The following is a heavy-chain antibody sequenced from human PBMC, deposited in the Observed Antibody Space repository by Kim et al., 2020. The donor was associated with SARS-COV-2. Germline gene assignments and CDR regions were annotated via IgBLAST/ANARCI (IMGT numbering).Heavy chain of an antibody. J-gene: IGHJ4*02. CDR1: GGTFSSYA. V-gene: IGHV1-69*13. CDR2: IIPIFGTA. D-gene: IGHD2-8*02. Sequence: SVKVSCKASGGTFSSYAISWVRQAPGQGLEWMGGIIPIFGTANYAQKFQGRVTITADESTSTAYMELSSLRSEDTAVYYCARGSDLLLGYCTGGVCYRSSPFDYWGQGTLVTVSS. CDR3: ARGSDLLLGYCTGGVCYRSSPFDY.